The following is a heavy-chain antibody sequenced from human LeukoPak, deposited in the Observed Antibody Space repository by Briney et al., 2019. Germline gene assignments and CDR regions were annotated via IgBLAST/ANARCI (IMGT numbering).Heavy chain of an antibody. CDR1: GGSISSYY. Sequence: SETLSLTSTVSGGSISSYYWSWIRQPPGKGLEWIGYIYYSGSTNYNPSLKSRVTISVDTSKNQFSLKLSSVTAADTAVYYCARVHDSSGYLFDYWGQGTLVTVSS. D-gene: IGHD3-22*01. J-gene: IGHJ4*02. CDR2: IYYSGST. V-gene: IGHV4-59*01. CDR3: ARVHDSSGYLFDY.